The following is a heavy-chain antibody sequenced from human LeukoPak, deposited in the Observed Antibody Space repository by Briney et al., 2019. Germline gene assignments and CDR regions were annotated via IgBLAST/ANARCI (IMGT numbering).Heavy chain of an antibody. V-gene: IGHV4-61*02. CDR3: ARDNGGILSS. J-gene: IGHJ5*02. Sequence: PSETLSLTCTVSGGSISSGSYYWSWIRQPAGKGLEWIGRIYASGSTNYNPSLKSRVTISVDTSKNQFSLKLSSVTAADTAVYYCARDNGGILSSWGQGTLVTVSS. CDR2: IYASGST. D-gene: IGHD3-16*02. CDR1: GGSISSGSYY.